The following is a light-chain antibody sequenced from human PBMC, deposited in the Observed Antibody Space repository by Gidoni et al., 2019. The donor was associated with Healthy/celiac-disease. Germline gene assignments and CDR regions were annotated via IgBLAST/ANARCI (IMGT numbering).Light chain of an antibody. CDR1: QSVSSSY. CDR2: GAS. Sequence: SPGTLSLSPGESSTLSCSASQSVSSSYLAWYQQKPGQAPRLLIYGASSRATGIPDRFSGSGSGTDFTLTISRLEPEDFAVYYCQQYGSSRYTFGQXTKLEIK. V-gene: IGKV3-20*01. CDR3: QQYGSSRYT. J-gene: IGKJ2*01.